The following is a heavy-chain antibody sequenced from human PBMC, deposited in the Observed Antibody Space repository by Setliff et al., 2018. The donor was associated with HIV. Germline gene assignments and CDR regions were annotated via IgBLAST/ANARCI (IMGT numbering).Heavy chain of an antibody. Sequence: GGSLRLSCAASGFTFSYYWMHWVRQAPGKGLEWVARINSDGSTVEHGGAVKGRLTISRDNARNTLYLEMNSLRVEDAAMYYCVRVAGFSSSWFGYWGQGTLVTVSS. CDR3: VRVAGFSSSWFGY. D-gene: IGHD6-13*01. V-gene: IGHV3-74*03. CDR2: INSDGSTV. CDR1: GFTFSYYW. J-gene: IGHJ5*01.